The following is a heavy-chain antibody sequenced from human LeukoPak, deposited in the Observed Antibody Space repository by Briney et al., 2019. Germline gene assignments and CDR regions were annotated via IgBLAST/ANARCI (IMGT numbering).Heavy chain of an antibody. V-gene: IGHV3-21*01. CDR1: GFMFSDYS. J-gene: IGHJ4*02. CDR3: ARVYSYGYDY. D-gene: IGHD5-18*01. CDR2: ISSSSSYI. Sequence: GGSMTLSCAASGFMFSDYSMNWVRQAPGKGLEWVSYISSSSSYIYYADSVKGRFTISRDNAKNSLYLQMNSLRAEDTAVYYCARVYSYGYDYWGQGTLLTVSS.